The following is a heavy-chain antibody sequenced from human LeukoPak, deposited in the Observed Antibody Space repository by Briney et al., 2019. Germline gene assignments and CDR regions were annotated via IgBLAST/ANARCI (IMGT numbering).Heavy chain of an antibody. Sequence: GASVKVSCKASGGTFSSYAISWVRQAPGQGLEWMGRIIPIFGTANYAQKFQGRVTITTDESTSTAYMELSSLRSEDTAVYYCARTIAVAGLNDYWGQGTLVTVSS. J-gene: IGHJ4*02. V-gene: IGHV1-69*05. CDR1: GGTFSSYA. D-gene: IGHD6-19*01. CDR3: ARTIAVAGLNDY. CDR2: IIPIFGTA.